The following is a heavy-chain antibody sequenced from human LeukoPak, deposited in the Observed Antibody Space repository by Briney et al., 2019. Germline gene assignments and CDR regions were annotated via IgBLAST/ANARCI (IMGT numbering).Heavy chain of an antibody. CDR3: ARGRGIDY. J-gene: IGHJ4*02. V-gene: IGHV3-7*01. CDR2: IKQDGSEK. CDR1: GFTFSGYW. D-gene: IGHD3-10*01. Sequence: PGGSLRLSCAASGFTFSGYWMSWVRQAPGKGLEWVANIKQDGSEKCYVDSVKGRFTISRDNAKNSLYLQMNSLRAEDTAVYYCARGRGIDYWGQGALVTVSS.